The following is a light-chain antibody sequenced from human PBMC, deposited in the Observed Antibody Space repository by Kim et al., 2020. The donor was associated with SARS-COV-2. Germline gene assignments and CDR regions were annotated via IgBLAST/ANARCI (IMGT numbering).Light chain of an antibody. CDR1: QDIANY. CDR2: AAS. Sequence: SASVGDGATITCRASQDIANYLVWYQQKPGKVPRVLVYAASALKSGVPSRFSGSRSGTDFTLTISNLQPEDVATYYCQKYDSAPWTFGQGTKLEI. V-gene: IGKV1-27*01. CDR3: QKYDSAPWT. J-gene: IGKJ1*01.